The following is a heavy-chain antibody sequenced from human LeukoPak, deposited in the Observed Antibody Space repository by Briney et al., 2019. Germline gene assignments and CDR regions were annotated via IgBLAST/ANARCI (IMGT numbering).Heavy chain of an antibody. CDR3: ARNPTSNTSGWWFNWFDP. CDR2: SSSSGSTI. V-gene: IGHV3-48*03. Sequence: PGGSLRLSCAASGFTFSSYEMNWVRQAPGKGLEWVSYSSSSGSTIYYADSVRGRFTISRDNAKNSLYLQMNSLRAEDTAIYYCARNPTSNTSGWWFNWFDPWGQGTLVTVSS. CDR1: GFTFSSYE. J-gene: IGHJ5*02. D-gene: IGHD6-19*01.